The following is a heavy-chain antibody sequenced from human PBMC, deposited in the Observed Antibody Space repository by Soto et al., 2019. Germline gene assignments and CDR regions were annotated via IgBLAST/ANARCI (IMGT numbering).Heavy chain of an antibody. J-gene: IGHJ6*02. V-gene: IGHV3-73*02. CDR2: IRSKANSYAT. D-gene: IGHD3-3*01. CDR1: GVTFSGSA. Sequence: EVQLVDSGGGLVQPGGCLKLFCAASGVTFSGSAMPWVRQASGKGLEWVGRIRSKANSYATAYAASVKGRFTISRDDSKNTAYLQMDSLKTEDTAVYYCTRQGFLEWVDGIDVWGQGTTVTVSS. CDR3: TRQGFLEWVDGIDV.